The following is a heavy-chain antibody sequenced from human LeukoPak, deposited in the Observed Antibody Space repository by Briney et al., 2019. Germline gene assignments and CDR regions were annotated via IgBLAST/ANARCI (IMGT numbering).Heavy chain of an antibody. CDR1: GGSISSGGYY. CDR2: IYHSGST. CDR3: ARDRGCSSTSCYPDAFDI. Sequence: SQTLSLTCTVSGGSISSGGYYWSWIRQPPGKGLEWIGYIYHSGSTNYNPSLKSRVTISVDTSKNQFSLKLSSVTAADTAVYYCARDRGCSSTSCYPDAFDIWGQGTMVTVSS. D-gene: IGHD2-2*01. J-gene: IGHJ3*02. V-gene: IGHV4-30-2*01.